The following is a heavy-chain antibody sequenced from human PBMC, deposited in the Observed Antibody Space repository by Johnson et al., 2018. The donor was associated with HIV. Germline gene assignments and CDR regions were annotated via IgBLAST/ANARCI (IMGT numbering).Heavy chain of an antibody. J-gene: IGHJ3*01. CDR3: ARDYRGRTVDAFDV. CDR1: GFTFSSYG. V-gene: IGHV3-30*02. D-gene: IGHD3-16*02. CDR2: IGFDGTKS. Sequence: QVQLVESGGGVVQPGGSLRLSCAASGFTFSSYGMHWVRQAPGKGLEWVAFIGFDGTKSYYADSLKGRFTISRDNSKKMLDLQMNSLRAGDAAVYYCARDYRGRTVDAFDVWGQGTLVIVSS.